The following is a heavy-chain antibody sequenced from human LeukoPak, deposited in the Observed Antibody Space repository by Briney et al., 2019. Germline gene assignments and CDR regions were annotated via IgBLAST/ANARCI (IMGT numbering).Heavy chain of an antibody. J-gene: IGHJ6*03. D-gene: IGHD3-10*01. CDR3: ARVYGSGSYYNGYYYYYMDV. V-gene: IGHV4-39*01. CDR1: GGSISSSSYY. Sequence: SETLSLTCTVSGGSISSSSYYWGWIRQPPGKGLEWIGSIYYSGSTYYNPSLKSRVTISVDTSKNQFSLKLSSVTAADTAVYYCARVYGSGSYYNGYYYYYMDVWGKGTTVTVSS. CDR2: IYYSGST.